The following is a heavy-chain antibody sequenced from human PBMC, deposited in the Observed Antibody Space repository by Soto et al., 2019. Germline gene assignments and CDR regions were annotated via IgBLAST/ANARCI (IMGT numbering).Heavy chain of an antibody. V-gene: IGHV1-69*06. Sequence: QVKLVQSGAEVKKPGSSVKVSCKASGGTFSRYAISWVRQAPGQGLEWMGGIIPIFGTANYAQKFQGRVTITADKSTSTAYMELSSLRSEDTAVYYCARLYCSGGSCYGRFDYWGHGTLVTVSS. J-gene: IGHJ4*01. CDR3: ARLYCSGGSCYGRFDY. D-gene: IGHD2-15*01. CDR1: GGTFSRYA. CDR2: IIPIFGTA.